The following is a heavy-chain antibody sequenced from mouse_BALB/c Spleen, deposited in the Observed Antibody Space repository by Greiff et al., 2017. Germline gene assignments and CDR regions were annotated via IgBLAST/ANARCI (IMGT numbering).Heavy chain of an antibody. Sequence: EVQLVESGGDLVKPGGSLKLSCAASGFTFSSYGMSWVRQTPDKRLEWVATISSGGSYTYYPDSVKGRFTISRDNAKNTLYLQMSSLKSEDTVMYYCARQPTGSGAMDYWGQGTSVTVSS. CDR2: ISSGGSYT. CDR3: ARQPTGSGAMDY. D-gene: IGHD1-1*01. J-gene: IGHJ4*01. V-gene: IGHV5-6*01. CDR1: GFTFSSYG.